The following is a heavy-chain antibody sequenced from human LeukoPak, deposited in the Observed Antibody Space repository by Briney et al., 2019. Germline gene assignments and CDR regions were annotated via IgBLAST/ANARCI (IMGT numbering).Heavy chain of an antibody. V-gene: IGHV4-39*01. CDR2: IYYSGSS. Sequence: PSETLSLTCTVSGGSISSSSYYWGWIRQPPGKGLEWIGSIYYSGSSYYNPSLKSRVTISVHTSKNQFSLKLSSVTAADTAVYYCARHVDTATDYFDYWGQGALVTVSS. J-gene: IGHJ4*02. CDR3: ARHVDTATDYFDY. CDR1: GGSISSSSYY. D-gene: IGHD5-18*01.